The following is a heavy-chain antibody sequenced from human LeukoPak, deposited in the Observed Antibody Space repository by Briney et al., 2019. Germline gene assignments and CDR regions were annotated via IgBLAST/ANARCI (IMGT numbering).Heavy chain of an antibody. J-gene: IGHJ4*02. D-gene: IGHD3-10*01. CDR3: ATGRWFGEFAGSAFED. Sequence: GGSRRLSCLGSGFGFSNYWMTWLRQAPGEGLEWVANIKEDGSVIYYADSVKGRFTISRDNDKNSVYLQMNSLRVEDTALYYCATGRWFGEFAGSAFEDWGQGTLVTVSS. CDR1: GFGFSNYW. V-gene: IGHV3-7*01. CDR2: IKEDGSVI.